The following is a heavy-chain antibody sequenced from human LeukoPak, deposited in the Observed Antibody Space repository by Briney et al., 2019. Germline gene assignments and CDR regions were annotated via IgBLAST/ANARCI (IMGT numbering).Heavy chain of an antibody. CDR2: IYYSGST. J-gene: IGHJ3*02. Sequence: SETLSLTCTVSGGSISSYYWSWIQQPPGKGLEWIGYIYYSGSTNYNPSLKSRVTISVDTSKNQFSLKLSSVTAADTAVYYCARENIDDAFDIWGQGTMVTVSS. V-gene: IGHV4-59*01. D-gene: IGHD2/OR15-2a*01. CDR3: ARENIDDAFDI. CDR1: GGSISSYY.